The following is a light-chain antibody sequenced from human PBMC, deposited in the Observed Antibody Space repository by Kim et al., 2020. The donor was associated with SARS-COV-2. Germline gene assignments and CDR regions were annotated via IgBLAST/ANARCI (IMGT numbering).Light chain of an antibody. CDR2: AAS. CDR1: ESVSSN. J-gene: IGKJ2*03. V-gene: IGKV3-15*01. CDR3: QQYNKWPSYS. Sequence: EIVLTQSPATLSVSPGERATLSCRANESVSSNLAWYQQRRGQAPRLLMFAASTRATGIPPRFSGSGSGTEFTLTISSLQSEDFAVYYCQQYNKWPSYSFGQGTKLEI.